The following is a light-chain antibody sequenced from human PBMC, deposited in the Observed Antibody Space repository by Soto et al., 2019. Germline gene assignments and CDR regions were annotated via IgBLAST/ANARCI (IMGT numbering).Light chain of an antibody. Sequence: EIVLTQSPGTLSLSPGERATLSCRASQSVSSSYLAWYQQKPGQAPRLLVYAASSSATVIPDRFSGSGSGIDFTLTISRLEPEESAVYYCQQYGSSPLPFGGGTKVELK. CDR3: QQYGSSPLP. J-gene: IGKJ4*01. V-gene: IGKV3-20*01. CDR2: AAS. CDR1: QSVSSSY.